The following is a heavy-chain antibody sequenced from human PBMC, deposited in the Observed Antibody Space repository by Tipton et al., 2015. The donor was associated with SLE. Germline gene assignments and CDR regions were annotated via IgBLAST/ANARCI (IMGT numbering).Heavy chain of an antibody. CDR2: VSYSGST. J-gene: IGHJ4*02. Sequence: TLSLTCSVSGGSINVYYWSWVRQPPGKGLEWIGYVSYSGSTNYNPSLQSRVTISVDTSKNKFSLKLRSVTAADTAVYYCARLPDYFDHWGQGALVTVSS. V-gene: IGHV4-59*07. CDR3: ARLPDYFDH. CDR1: GGSINVYY.